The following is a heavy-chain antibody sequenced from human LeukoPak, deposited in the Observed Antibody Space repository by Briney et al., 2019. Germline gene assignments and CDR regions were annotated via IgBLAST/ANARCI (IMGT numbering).Heavy chain of an antibody. D-gene: IGHD6-13*01. Sequence: ASVKVSCKVSGYTLTELSMHWVRQAPGKGLEWMGGFDPEDGETIYAQKFQGRVTMTEDTSTDTAYMELSSLRSEDTAVYYCATDLAAHYSPDRVRWGQGTMVTVPS. CDR3: ATDLAAHYSPDRVR. J-gene: IGHJ3*01. CDR2: FDPEDGET. V-gene: IGHV1-24*01. CDR1: GYTLTELS.